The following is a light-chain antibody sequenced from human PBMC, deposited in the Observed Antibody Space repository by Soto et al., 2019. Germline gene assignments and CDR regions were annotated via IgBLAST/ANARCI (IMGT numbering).Light chain of an antibody. J-gene: IGKJ1*01. CDR1: QSVSSIY. V-gene: IGKV3-20*01. Sequence: EIVLTQSPGTLSLSPGERATLSCRASQSVSSIYLAWYQQKPGQAPRLLIYGASSRATGIPDRFSGSGSGTDFTLTISRLEPEDFAVYYCHQYGGSPPETFGQGTKVDI. CDR2: GAS. CDR3: HQYGGSPPET.